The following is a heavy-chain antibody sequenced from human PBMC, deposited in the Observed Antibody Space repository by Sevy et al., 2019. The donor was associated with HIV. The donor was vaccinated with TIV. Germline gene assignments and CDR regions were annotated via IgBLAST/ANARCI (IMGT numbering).Heavy chain of an antibody. CDR3: AREFGYGYWHAFHI. Sequence: SETLSLTCSVSGGSLSSHYWSWIHQPPGKGLEWIGYIYYTESTNYSPSLKSRVTISLDTSKNQVSLKLRSVSAADTAVYYCAREFGYGYWHAFHIWGQGTMVTVSS. CDR1: GGSLSSHY. CDR2: IYYTEST. J-gene: IGHJ3*02. D-gene: IGHD2-8*02. V-gene: IGHV4-59*11.